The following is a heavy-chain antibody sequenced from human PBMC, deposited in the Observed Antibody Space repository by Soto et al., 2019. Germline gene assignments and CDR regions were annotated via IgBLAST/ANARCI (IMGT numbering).Heavy chain of an antibody. CDR1: GGSISSGDYY. D-gene: IGHD3-22*01. V-gene: IGHV4-30-4*01. CDR3: ARDRAYYDSSGSFAEYFQH. CDR2: IYYSGST. J-gene: IGHJ1*01. Sequence: PSETLSLTCTVSGGSISSGDYYWSWIRQPPGKGLEWIGYIYYSGSTYYNPSLKSRVTISVDASKNQFSLKLSSVTAADMAAYYCARDRAYYDSSGSFAEYFQHWGQGTLVTVSS.